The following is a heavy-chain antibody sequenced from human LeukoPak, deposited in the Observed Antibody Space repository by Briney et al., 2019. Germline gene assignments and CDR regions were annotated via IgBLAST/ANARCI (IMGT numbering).Heavy chain of an antibody. V-gene: IGHV4-59*01. Sequence: SGTLSLTCTVSGGSISSYYWSWIRQPPGKGLELIGYIYYSGSTNYNPSLTIRVTISVDTSKNQFSLKLSSVTAADTAVYYCARAEDTSVRGVPYIFDYWGQGTLVTVSS. CDR1: GGSISSYY. J-gene: IGHJ4*02. D-gene: IGHD3-10*01. CDR2: IYYSGST. CDR3: ARAEDTSVRGVPYIFDY.